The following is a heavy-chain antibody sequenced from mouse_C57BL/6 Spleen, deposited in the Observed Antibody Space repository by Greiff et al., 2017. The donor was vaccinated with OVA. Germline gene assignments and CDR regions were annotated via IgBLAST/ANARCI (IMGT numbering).Heavy chain of an antibody. CDR2: IYPGDGDT. V-gene: IGHV1-82*01. CDR1: GYAFSSSW. Sequence: QVQLKESGPELVKPGASVKISCKASGYAFSSSWMNWVKQRPGKGLEWIGRIYPGDGDTNYNGKFKGKATLTADKSSSTAYMQLSSLTSEDSAVYFCARSDGFLDFDVWGTGTTVTVSS. D-gene: IGHD2-3*01. J-gene: IGHJ1*03. CDR3: ARSDGFLDFDV.